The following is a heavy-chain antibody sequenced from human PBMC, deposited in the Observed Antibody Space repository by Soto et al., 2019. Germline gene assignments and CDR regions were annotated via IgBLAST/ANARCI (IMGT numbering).Heavy chain of an antibody. CDR3: ARDIDG. CDR2: ISSSSSTK. D-gene: IGHD2-15*01. V-gene: IGHV3-48*01. CDR1: GFTFSSYS. J-gene: IGHJ4*02. Sequence: EVQVVESGGGLVQPGGSLRLSCAASGFTFSSYSRNWVRQAPGKGLEWVSFISSSSSTKFYADSVKGRFTISRDNARNSLYLQRKSLRAEDTAVYYCARDIDGGGQGTLVTVSS.